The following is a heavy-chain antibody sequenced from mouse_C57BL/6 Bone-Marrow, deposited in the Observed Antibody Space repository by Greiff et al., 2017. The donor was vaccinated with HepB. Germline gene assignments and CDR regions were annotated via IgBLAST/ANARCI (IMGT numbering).Heavy chain of an antibody. D-gene: IGHD2-2*01. CDR1: GYTFTSYW. V-gene: IGHV1-69*01. Sequence: QVQLKQPGAELVMPGASVKLSCKASGYTFTSYWMHWVKQRPGQGLEWIGEIDPSDSYTNYNQKFKGKSTLTVDKSSSTAYMQLSSLTSEDSAVYYCARDGYDPFDYWGQGTTLTVSS. J-gene: IGHJ2*01. CDR3: ARDGYDPFDY. CDR2: IDPSDSYT.